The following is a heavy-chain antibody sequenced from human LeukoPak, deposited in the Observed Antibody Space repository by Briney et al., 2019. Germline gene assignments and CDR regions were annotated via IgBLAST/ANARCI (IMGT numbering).Heavy chain of an antibody. Sequence: PGESLRLSCAASGFTFSDYWMSWVRQAPGKGLEWVANIQQDGSGKYYVDSVKGRFTISRDNAKKSLFLQVSSLRGEDTAVYYCARDRGFSYGIDFWGQGTLVTVSS. CDR3: ARDRGFSYGIDF. CDR2: IQQDGSGK. D-gene: IGHD5-18*01. V-gene: IGHV3-7*04. J-gene: IGHJ4*02. CDR1: GFTFSDYW.